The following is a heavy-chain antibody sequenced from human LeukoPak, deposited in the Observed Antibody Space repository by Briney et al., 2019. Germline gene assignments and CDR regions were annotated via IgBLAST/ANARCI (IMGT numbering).Heavy chain of an antibody. CDR2: ISYDGSNK. V-gene: IGHV3-30*18. D-gene: IGHD6-19*01. J-gene: IGHJ4*02. CDR1: GFTFSSYG. Sequence: GGSLRLSCAASGFTFSSYGMHWVRQAPGKGLEWVAVISYDGSNKYYADSVKGRFTISRDNSKNTLYLQMNSLRAEDTAVYYCAKDRAVAAVPDYWGQGTLVTVSS. CDR3: AKDRAVAAVPDY.